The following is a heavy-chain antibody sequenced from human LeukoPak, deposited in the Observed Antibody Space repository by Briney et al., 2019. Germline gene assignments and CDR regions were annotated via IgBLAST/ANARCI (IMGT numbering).Heavy chain of an antibody. Sequence: GESLKISCAASGFTFSSYAMSWVRQAPAKGLEWVSAISGSGGSTYYADSVKGRFTISRDNSKNTLYLQMNSLRAEDTAVYYCAKVALGGTESFIGDFDYWGQGTLVTVSS. CDR2: ISGSGGST. CDR1: GFTFSSYA. V-gene: IGHV3-23*01. D-gene: IGHD2-15*01. J-gene: IGHJ4*02. CDR3: AKVALGGTESFIGDFDY.